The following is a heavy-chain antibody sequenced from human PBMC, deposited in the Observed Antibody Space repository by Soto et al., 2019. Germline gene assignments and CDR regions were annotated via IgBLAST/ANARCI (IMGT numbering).Heavy chain of an antibody. D-gene: IGHD2-2*01. CDR2: INPNTGVK. Sequence: QVQLVQSGAEVKRPGASVKVSCKASGYTFTGNYMHWVRQAPGQGLEWMGWINPNTGVKHDAHKFQGGVTMTRDTPTSTAYMELRSLKFDAKAVYYCAREFTSSRFDYWGQGSLVTVPS. CDR3: AREFTSSRFDY. J-gene: IGHJ4*02. V-gene: IGHV1-2*02. CDR1: GYTFTGNY.